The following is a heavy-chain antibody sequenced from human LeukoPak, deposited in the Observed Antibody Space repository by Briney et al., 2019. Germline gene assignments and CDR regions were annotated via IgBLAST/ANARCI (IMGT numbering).Heavy chain of an antibody. Sequence: GGSLRLSCAASGFTVSGSYMSWVRQAPGKGLEWVSIIYPGGSTYYADSVKGRFTISRNNSKNTLDLQMNSLRAEDTAVYFCARPTCGQSFDIWGQGTMVTVSS. CDR2: IYPGGST. D-gene: IGHD2-21*01. V-gene: IGHV3-53*01. J-gene: IGHJ3*02. CDR3: ARPTCGQSFDI. CDR1: GFTVSGSY.